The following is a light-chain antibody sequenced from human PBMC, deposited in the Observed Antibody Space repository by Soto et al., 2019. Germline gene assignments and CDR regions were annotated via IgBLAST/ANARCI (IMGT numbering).Light chain of an antibody. CDR2: EGS. J-gene: IGLJ1*01. Sequence: QPGLAQPGSGSGSPGQSITISCTGTSTDVGSYNLVSWYQQHPGKAPKRMIYEGSKRPSGVSNRFSGSKSGNTASLTISGLQGQDEADSFCCSYEGGYNYRFGTGTKVTVL. CDR3: CSYEGGYNYR. V-gene: IGLV2-23*01. CDR1: STDVGSYNL.